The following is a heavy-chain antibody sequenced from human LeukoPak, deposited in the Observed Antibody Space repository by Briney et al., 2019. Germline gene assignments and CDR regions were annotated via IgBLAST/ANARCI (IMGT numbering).Heavy chain of an antibody. Sequence: GGSLRLSCAASGFTFSTYAMTWVRQAPGKELEWVSGISGSGGSTYYADSVKGRFTISRDNSKNTLYLQMNSLRAEDTAVYYCAKAFIEDYYDSSGTFDYWGQGTLVTVSS. CDR2: ISGSGGST. J-gene: IGHJ4*02. D-gene: IGHD3-22*01. CDR1: GFTFSTYA. CDR3: AKAFIEDYYDSSGTFDY. V-gene: IGHV3-23*01.